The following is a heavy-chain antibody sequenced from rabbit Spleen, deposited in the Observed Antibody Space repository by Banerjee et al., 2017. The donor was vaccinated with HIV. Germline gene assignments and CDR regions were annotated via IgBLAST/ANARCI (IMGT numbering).Heavy chain of an antibody. D-gene: IGHD6-1*01. CDR1: GFSFSSIYW. J-gene: IGHJ6*01. CDR2: IDTGDGDT. V-gene: IGHV1S45*01. CDR3: ARDIGNNYAKYL. Sequence: QEQLVESGGGLVQPGGSLKLSCTASGFSFSSIYWICWVRQAPGKGLEWIACIDTGDGDTYYANWAKGRFTISKTSSTTVTLQMTSLTAEDTATYFCARDIGNNYAKYLWGPGTLVTVS.